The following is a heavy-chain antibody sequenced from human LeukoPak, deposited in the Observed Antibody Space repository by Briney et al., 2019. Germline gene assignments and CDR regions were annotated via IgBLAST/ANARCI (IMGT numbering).Heavy chain of an antibody. CDR3: AKGCSGGSCYLYYNYGMDV. D-gene: IGHD2-15*01. J-gene: IGHJ6*02. CDR1: GFTFSSYG. Sequence: GGSLRLSCAASGFTFSSYGMHWVRQAPGKGLEWVAVISYDGSNKYYADSVKGRFTISRDNSKNTLYLQMNSLRAEDTAVYYCAKGCSGGSCYLYYNYGMDVWGQGTTVTVSS. V-gene: IGHV3-30*18. CDR2: ISYDGSNK.